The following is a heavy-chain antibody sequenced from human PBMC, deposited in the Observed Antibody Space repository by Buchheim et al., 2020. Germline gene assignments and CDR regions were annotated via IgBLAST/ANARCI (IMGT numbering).Heavy chain of an antibody. V-gene: IGHV3-30*18. D-gene: IGHD3-3*01. CDR2: ISYDGSSK. J-gene: IGHJ4*02. Sequence: QVQLVESGGGVVQPGRSLRLSCAASGFTFSSYGMHWVRQAPGKGLEWVAVISYDGSSKYYADSVKGRFTISRDNSKNTLYLQMNSLRAEDTAVYYCAKTHDFWSGYYSHFDYWGQGTL. CDR1: GFTFSSYG. CDR3: AKTHDFWSGYYSHFDY.